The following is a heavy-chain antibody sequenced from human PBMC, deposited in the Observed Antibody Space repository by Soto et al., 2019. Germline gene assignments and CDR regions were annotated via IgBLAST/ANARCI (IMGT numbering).Heavy chain of an antibody. D-gene: IGHD3-22*01. CDR2: IYYSGST. CDR3: AKERSSGYIFDY. V-gene: IGHV4-30-4*01. J-gene: IGHJ4*02. Sequence: SETLSLTCTVSGGSISSGDYYWSWIRQPPGKGLEWIGYIYYSGSTYYNPSLKSRVTISVDNSKNTLYLQMNSLRAEDTAVYYCAKERSSGYIFDYWGQGTLVTVSS. CDR1: GGSISSGDYY.